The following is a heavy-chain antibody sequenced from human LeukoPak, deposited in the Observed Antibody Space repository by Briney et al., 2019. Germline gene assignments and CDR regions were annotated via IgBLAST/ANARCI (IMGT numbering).Heavy chain of an antibody. CDR3: ASDSISMNAFDA. CDR2: ISYIGST. V-gene: IGHV4-59*11. D-gene: IGHD3-22*01. J-gene: IGHJ3*01. Sequence: SETLSLTCTVSGGSFTTHYWSWIRQPSGKGLEWIGYISYIGSTNYNPSLKSRVTISIDTSNNEVSLMLTSVTAADTAVYYCASDSISMNAFDAWGQGTMVTVSS. CDR1: GGSFTTHY.